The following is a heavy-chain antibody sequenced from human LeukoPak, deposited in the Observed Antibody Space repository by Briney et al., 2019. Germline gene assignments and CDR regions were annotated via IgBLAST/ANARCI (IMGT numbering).Heavy chain of an antibody. V-gene: IGHV1-2*02. D-gene: IGHD1-7*01. Sequence: ASVKVSCKASGYTFTGYYMHWVRQAPGQGLEWMGWINPNSGGTNYAQKFQGRVTMTRDTSISTAYMELSRLRSDDTAVYYCARWLTTGTTHYYYYGMDVWGQGTTVTDSS. CDR3: ARWLTTGTTHYYYYGMDV. J-gene: IGHJ6*02. CDR1: GYTFTGYY. CDR2: INPNSGGT.